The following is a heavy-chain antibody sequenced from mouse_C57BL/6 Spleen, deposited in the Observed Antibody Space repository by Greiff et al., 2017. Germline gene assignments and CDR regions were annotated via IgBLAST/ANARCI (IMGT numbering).Heavy chain of an antibody. J-gene: IGHJ3*01. CDR2: ISSGGDYI. CDR1: GFTFSSYA. D-gene: IGHD1-1*01. Sequence: EVKLVESGEGLVKPGGSLKLSCAASGFTFSSYAMSWVRQTPEKRLEWVAYISSGGDYIYYADTVKGRFTISRDNARNTLYLQMSSLKSEDTAMYYCTRARGGYYYGSEAYWGQGTLVTVSA. CDR3: TRARGGYYYGSEAY. V-gene: IGHV5-9-1*02.